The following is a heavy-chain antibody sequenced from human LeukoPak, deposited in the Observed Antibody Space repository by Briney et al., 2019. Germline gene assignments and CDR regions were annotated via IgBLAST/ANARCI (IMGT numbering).Heavy chain of an antibody. CDR3: GRTVSPSGGGAFDI. J-gene: IGHJ3*02. CDR2: IYYSGST. D-gene: IGHD3-16*01. CDR1: GGSISSYY. Sequence: PSETLSLTCTVSGGSISSYYWSWIRQPPGKGLEWIGYIYYSGSTNYNPSLKSRVTISVDTSKNQFSLKLSSVTAAAPAVYYCGRTVSPSGGGAFDIWGQGTMVTVSS. V-gene: IGHV4-59*01.